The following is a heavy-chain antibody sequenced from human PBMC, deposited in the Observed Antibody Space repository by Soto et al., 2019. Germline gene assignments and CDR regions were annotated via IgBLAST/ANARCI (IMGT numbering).Heavy chain of an antibody. J-gene: IGHJ4*02. V-gene: IGHV4-39*01. CDR3: ARGEWSNFDY. CDR2: IYYSGST. Sequence: SETLSLTCTVSGGSISSSSYYWGWIRQPPGKGLEWIGSIYYSGSTYYNPSLKSRVTISVDTSKNQFSLKLSSVTAADTAVYYCARGEWSNFDYWGQGTLVTVSS. D-gene: IGHD2-8*01. CDR1: GGSISSSSYY.